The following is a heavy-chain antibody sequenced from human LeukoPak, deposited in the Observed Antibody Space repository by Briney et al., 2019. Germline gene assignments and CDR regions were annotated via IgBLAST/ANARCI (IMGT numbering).Heavy chain of an antibody. J-gene: IGHJ4*02. CDR3: ARGRGCSSLSCYPDY. V-gene: IGHV3-7*04. CDR1: GFTFSNYW. Sequence: PGGSLRLSCAASGFTFSNYWMSWVRQAPGKGLEWVANIKEDGSEKYYLDSVKGRFTISRDNAKNSLYLQMNSLGAEDTALYYCARGRGCSSLSCYPDYWGQGTLVTVSS. CDR2: IKEDGSEK. D-gene: IGHD2-2*01.